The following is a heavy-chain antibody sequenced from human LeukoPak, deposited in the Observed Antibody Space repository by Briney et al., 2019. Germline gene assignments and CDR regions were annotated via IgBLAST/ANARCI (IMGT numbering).Heavy chain of an antibody. CDR2: ISQYKGTT. CDR3: ARAGGWAREDYSIDAFHI. D-gene: IGHD4-11*01. V-gene: IGHV1-18*01. Sequence: GASVPVSCKASGYTFTKFGISWVRQAPGQGLEWMGWISQYKGTTYYAQNFQGRVAMTTDTSTSTAYMEMRSLRSGDTGVYYCARAGGWAREDYSIDAFHIWGQGTIVTSST. J-gene: IGHJ3*02. CDR1: GYTFTKFG.